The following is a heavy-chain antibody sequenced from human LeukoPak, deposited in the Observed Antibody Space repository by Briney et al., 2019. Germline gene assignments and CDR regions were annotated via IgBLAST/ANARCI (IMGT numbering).Heavy chain of an antibody. V-gene: IGHV3-30*04. D-gene: IGHD2-21*02. CDR3: ARERQDTVIHSGAFDI. CDR2: IASDGSHT. J-gene: IGHJ3*02. Sequence: PGRSLRLSCAASGFTFSNYFMHWVRQAPGKGLEWVADIASDGSHTFYVESVKGRFTISRDNSKNTLYLQMNSLRAEDTAVYFCARERQDTVIHSGAFDIWGQGTTVTVSS. CDR1: GFTFSNYF.